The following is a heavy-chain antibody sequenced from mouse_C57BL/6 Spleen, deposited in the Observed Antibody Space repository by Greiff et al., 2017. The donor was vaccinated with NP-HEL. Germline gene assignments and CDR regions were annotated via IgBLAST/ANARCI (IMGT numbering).Heavy chain of an antibody. J-gene: IGHJ2*01. Sequence: EVKLMESGGGLVKPGGSLKLSCAASGFTFSDYGMHWVRQAPEQGLEWVAYISSGSSTIYYADTVKGRFTISRDKAKNTLFLQMTSLRSEDTAMYYCAREGTTGAYYFDYWGQGTTLTVSS. CDR3: AREGTTGAYYFDY. CDR1: GFTFSDYG. D-gene: IGHD1-1*01. CDR2: ISSGSSTI. V-gene: IGHV5-17*01.